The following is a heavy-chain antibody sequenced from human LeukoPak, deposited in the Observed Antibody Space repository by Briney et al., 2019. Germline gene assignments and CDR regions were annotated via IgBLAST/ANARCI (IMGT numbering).Heavy chain of an antibody. D-gene: IGHD4-23*01. V-gene: IGHV3-7*01. CDR1: GFTFSSYW. J-gene: IGHJ4*02. CDR2: IKQDGSEK. CDR3: ARVYSPTVVTWRRASGLDY. Sequence: PGGSLRLSCAASGFTFSSYWMSWVRQAPGKGLEWVANIKQDGSEKYYVDSVKGRFTISRDNAENSLYLQMNSLRAEDTAVYYCARVYSPTVVTWRRASGLDYWGQGTLVTVSS.